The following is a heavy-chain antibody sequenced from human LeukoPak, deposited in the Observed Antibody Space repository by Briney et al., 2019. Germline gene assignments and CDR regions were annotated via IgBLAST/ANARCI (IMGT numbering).Heavy chain of an antibody. J-gene: IGHJ4*02. CDR3: AKDSGYRSSTSCYEFDY. CDR2: ISWNSGSI. Sequence: GGSLRLSCAASGFTFDDYAMHWVRQAPGKGLEWVSGISWNSGSIGYADSVKGRFTISRDNAKNSLYLQMNSLRAEDTALYYCAKDSGYRSSTSCYEFDYWGQGTLVTVSS. V-gene: IGHV3-9*01. CDR1: GFTFDDYA. D-gene: IGHD2-2*01.